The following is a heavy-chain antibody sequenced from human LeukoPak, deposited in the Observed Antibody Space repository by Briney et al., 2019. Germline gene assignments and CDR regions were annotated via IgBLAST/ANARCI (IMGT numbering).Heavy chain of an antibody. V-gene: IGHV7-4-1*02. CDR1: GYTFTSYA. Sequence: ASVKVSCKASGYTFTSYAMHWVRQAPGQRLEWMGWINTNTGNPTYAQGFTGRFVFSLDTSVSTAYLQISSLKAEDTAVYYCARTRVRGFSAAFDIWGQGTMVTVSS. CDR2: INTNTGNP. D-gene: IGHD3-10*01. CDR3: ARTRVRGFSAAFDI. J-gene: IGHJ3*02.